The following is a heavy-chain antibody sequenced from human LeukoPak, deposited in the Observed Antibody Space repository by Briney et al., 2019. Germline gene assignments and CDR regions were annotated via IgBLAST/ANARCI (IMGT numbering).Heavy chain of an antibody. CDR2: ISSTSNYK. D-gene: IGHD3-22*01. CDR1: GFTFSSYS. Sequence: GSLRLSCAASGFTFSSYSMNWVRQAPGKGLEWVSSISSTSNYKYYADSVKGPFTIYRDNAKNSLYLQMNSLRAEDTAVYYCARDVPVGFDDRGRYYWGQGTLVTVSS. CDR3: ARDVPVGFDDRGRYY. J-gene: IGHJ4*02. V-gene: IGHV3-21*01.